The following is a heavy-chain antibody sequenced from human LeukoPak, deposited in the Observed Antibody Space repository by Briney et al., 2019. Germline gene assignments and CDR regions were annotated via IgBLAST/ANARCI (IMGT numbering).Heavy chain of an antibody. D-gene: IGHD1-26*01. CDR2: IRSKANSCAT. J-gene: IGHJ4*02. Sequence: GGSLRLSCADSGFTVSSNYMRWVRQASGKGLEWVGRIRSKANSCATAYAASVKGRFTISRDDSKNTAYLQMNSLKTEDTAVYYCTSVVGATHYWGQGTLVTVSS. CDR3: TSVVGATHY. V-gene: IGHV3-73*01. CDR1: GFTVSSNY.